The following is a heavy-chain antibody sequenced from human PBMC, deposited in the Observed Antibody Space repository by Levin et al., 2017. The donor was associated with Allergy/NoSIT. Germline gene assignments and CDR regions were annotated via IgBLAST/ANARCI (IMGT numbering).Heavy chain of an antibody. D-gene: IGHD3-22*01. CDR2: IRYSGTT. V-gene: IGHV4-59*03. J-gene: IGHJ4*02. CDR3: ARGHFDTRGYSNALEY. Sequence: SQTLSLTCPVSGGSISPSSWTWIRQSPGKGLDWIGYIRYSGTTSYNPSLEGRLTISLDTSKSQFSLRLSSVTDADTAMYYCARGHFDTRGYSNALEYWGQGILVTVSS. CDR1: GGSISPSS.